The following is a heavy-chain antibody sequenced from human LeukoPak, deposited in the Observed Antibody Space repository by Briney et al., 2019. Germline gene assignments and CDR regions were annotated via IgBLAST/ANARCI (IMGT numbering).Heavy chain of an antibody. CDR2: INNDGVST. J-gene: IGHJ4*02. CDR3: ARPLLGGYYFDY. V-gene: IGHV3-74*01. Sequence: GGSLRLSCATSGFTLSSYWMHWVRQVPGKGLEWLSRINNDGVSTSYADSVKGRFTISRDNAKNTLYLRMNSLRAEDTAVYYCARPLLGGYYFDYWGQGTLVTVSS. D-gene: IGHD2-15*01. CDR1: GFTLSSYW.